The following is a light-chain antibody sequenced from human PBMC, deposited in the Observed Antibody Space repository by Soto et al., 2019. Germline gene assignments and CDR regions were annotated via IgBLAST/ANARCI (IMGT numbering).Light chain of an antibody. CDR2: EVS. CDR1: SSDVGGYNY. Sequence: QSALTQPASVSGSPGQSITISCIGTSSDVGGYNYVSWYQQHPGQAPKLMIYEVSNRPSGVSNRFSGSKSGNTASLTISGLQAEDEADYYCNSYTKSSTLNWVFGGGTKLTVL. V-gene: IGLV2-14*01. CDR3: NSYTKSSTLNWV. J-gene: IGLJ3*02.